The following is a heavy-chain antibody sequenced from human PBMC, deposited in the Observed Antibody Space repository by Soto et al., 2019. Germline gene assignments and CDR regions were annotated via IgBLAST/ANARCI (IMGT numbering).Heavy chain of an antibody. CDR1: GFTFSSYG. J-gene: IGHJ4*02. CDR3: AKGVRFDY. D-gene: IGHD3-22*01. Sequence: QVQLVESGGGVVQPGRSLRLSCAASGFTFSSYGMHWVRQAPGKGLEWVAVISYDGSNKYYADSVKGRFTISRDNSKNTLYLQMTSLRAEDTAVYYCAKGVRFDYWGQGPLVTVSS. V-gene: IGHV3-30*18. CDR2: ISYDGSNK.